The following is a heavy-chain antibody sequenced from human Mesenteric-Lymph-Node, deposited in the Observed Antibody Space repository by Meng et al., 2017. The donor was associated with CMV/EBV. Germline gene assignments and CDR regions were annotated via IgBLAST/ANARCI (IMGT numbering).Heavy chain of an antibody. J-gene: IGHJ4*01. V-gene: IGHV3-21*01. CDR3: AKGNGGSSSSWRLGYFDN. CDR1: GFTFSSYS. D-gene: IGHD6-13*01. Sequence: GGSLRLSCAASGFTFSSYSMNWVRQAPGKGLEWVSSISSSSSYIYYADSVKGRFTISRDNAKNSLYLQMNSLRAEDTAVYYCAKGNGGSSSSWRLGYFDNWGHGTLVTVSS. CDR2: ISSSSSYI.